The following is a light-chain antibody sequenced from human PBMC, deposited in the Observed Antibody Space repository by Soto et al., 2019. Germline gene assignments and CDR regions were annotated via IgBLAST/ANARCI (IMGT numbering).Light chain of an antibody. V-gene: IGKV3-20*01. CDR1: QSVRNNN. CDR2: DTS. Sequence: EIVLTQCPGTLSLSPGERATLSCRASQSVRNNNLAWYQQKPGQAPRFLMYDTSSRATGIPDRFSGSGSGTDFTLTISRLEPEDFAVYYCQQYGSSPLTFGGGTKVEI. J-gene: IGKJ4*01. CDR3: QQYGSSPLT.